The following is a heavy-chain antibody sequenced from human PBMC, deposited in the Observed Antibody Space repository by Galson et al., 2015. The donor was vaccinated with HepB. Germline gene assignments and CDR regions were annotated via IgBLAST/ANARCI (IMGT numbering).Heavy chain of an antibody. CDR1: GGSIRSSSYY. Sequence: SETLSLTCTVSGGSIRSSSYYWGWIRQPPGKGLEWIGNIFYIGSTYYNPSLKSRVTLSVDTSKKQFSLRLSSVTAADTAIYYCARERVLVTSMGFDYWGQGILVTVSS. CDR2: IFYIGST. J-gene: IGHJ4*02. D-gene: IGHD3-9*01. CDR3: ARERVLVTSMGFDY. V-gene: IGHV4-39*07.